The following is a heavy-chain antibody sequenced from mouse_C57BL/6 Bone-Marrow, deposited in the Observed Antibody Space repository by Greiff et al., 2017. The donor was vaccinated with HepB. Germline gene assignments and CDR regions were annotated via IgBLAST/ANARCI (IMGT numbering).Heavy chain of an antibody. CDR1: GFSLTSYA. J-gene: IGHJ1*03. CDR3: ARNYDGSSPWWYFDV. D-gene: IGHD1-1*01. V-gene: IGHV2-9-1*01. CDR2: IWAGGGT. Sequence: QVQLKESGPGLVAPSQSLSITCTVSGFSLTSYAISWVRQPPGKGLEWLGVIWAGGGTTYNSALNSRLSISKDNYKSQVFLKMNSLQTDDTARYYCARNYDGSSPWWYFDVWGTGTTVTVSS.